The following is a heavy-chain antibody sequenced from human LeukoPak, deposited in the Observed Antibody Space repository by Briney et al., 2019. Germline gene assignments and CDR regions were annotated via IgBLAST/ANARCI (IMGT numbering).Heavy chain of an antibody. Sequence: SETLSLTCTVSGGSISSYYWSWIRQPPGKGLEWIGYIYYSGSTNHNPSLKSRVTISVDTSENQFSLQLRSVTAADTAVYYCARWGFSSRFDFWGPGALVTVSS. J-gene: IGHJ4*02. D-gene: IGHD6-13*01. CDR2: IYYSGST. CDR1: GGSISSYY. V-gene: IGHV4-59*01. CDR3: ARWGFSSRFDF.